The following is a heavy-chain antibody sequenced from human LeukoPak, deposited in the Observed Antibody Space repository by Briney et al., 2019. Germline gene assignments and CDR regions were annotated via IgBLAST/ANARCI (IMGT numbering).Heavy chain of an antibody. V-gene: IGHV4-59*01. D-gene: IGHD3-10*01. CDR1: GASISSSY. J-gene: IGHJ2*01. CDR3: ARDYLVLFGASRSWYFDL. CDR2: IFNTGST. Sequence: ETLSLTGTVSGASISSSYWSWIRQPPEKGLGWIGYIFNTGSTTYNASLKSRVTISPDTSKNHLPLYLKSVSAADTAVYHSARDYLVLFGASRSWYFDLWGRGTLVTVSS.